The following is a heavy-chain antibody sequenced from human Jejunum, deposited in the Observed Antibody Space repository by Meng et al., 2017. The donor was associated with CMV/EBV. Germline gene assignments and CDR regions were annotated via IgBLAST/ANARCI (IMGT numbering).Heavy chain of an antibody. V-gene: IGHV2-5*02. CDR2: VYWDDDK. D-gene: IGHD6-13*01. CDR3: VRSGGSTWYEENNWFDP. Sequence: SLTTSGLGVGWIRQPPGKALEWLALVYWDDDKRYNPSLKTRLTITRDTSKNQVALIMTNMDPVDTGTYYCVRSGGSTWYEENNWFDPWGQGTLVTVSS. J-gene: IGHJ5*02. CDR1: SLTTSGLG.